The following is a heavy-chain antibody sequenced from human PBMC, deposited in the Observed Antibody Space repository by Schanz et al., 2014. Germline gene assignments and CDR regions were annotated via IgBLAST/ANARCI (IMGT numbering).Heavy chain of an antibody. CDR3: TRDVRLDRRGNWFDP. D-gene: IGHD1-1*01. J-gene: IGHJ5*02. Sequence: EVQLLESGGGLVQPGGSLRLSCLASGFAFGSYGMNWLRQAPGKGLEWVSVIGVDGTTTYYADSVKGRFTISRDNSKNTLYLQMNSLRPEDTAVYYCTRDVRLDRRGNWFDPWGQGTLVTVSS. CDR1: GFAFGSYG. V-gene: IGHV3-23*01. CDR2: IGVDGTTT.